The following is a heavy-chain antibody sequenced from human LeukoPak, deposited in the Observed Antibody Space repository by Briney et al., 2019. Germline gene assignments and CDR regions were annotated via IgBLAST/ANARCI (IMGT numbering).Heavy chain of an antibody. CDR3: ASINNRFDP. J-gene: IGHJ5*02. D-gene: IGHD2/OR15-2a*01. Sequence: PSETLSLTCTVSGGSITSYYWSWIRQPPGKGLEWIGYIYYSGSTNYNPSLKSRVTISVDTSKNQFSLKLTSVTAADTAVYYCASINNRFDPWGQGTLVTVSS. CDR1: GGSITSYY. CDR2: IYYSGST. V-gene: IGHV4-59*08.